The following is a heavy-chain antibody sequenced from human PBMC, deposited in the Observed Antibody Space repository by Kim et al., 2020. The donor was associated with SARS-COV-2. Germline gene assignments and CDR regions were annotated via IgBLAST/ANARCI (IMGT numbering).Heavy chain of an antibody. V-gene: IGHV4-34*01. D-gene: IGHD3-10*01. CDR2: INHSGST. Sequence: SETLSLTCAVYGGSFSGYYWSWIRQPPGKGLEWIGEINHSGSTNYNPSLKSRVTISVDTSKNQFSLQLSSVTAADTTVYYCARNSRFLWFGELSAPFDY. CDR1: GGSFSGYY. CDR3: ARNSRFLWFGELSAPFDY. J-gene: IGHJ4*01.